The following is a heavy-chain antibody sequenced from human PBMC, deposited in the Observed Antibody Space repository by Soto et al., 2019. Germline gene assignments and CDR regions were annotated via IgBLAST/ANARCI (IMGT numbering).Heavy chain of an antibody. Sequence: EVQLLESGGDLVQPGGSLRLSCAASGFTFSSYAMNWVRQAPGKGLEWVSTIRTSVGHTYYPASVKGRCTISRDNAKSTVHLQLNSLSAEDTAIYYCAKDPTYSYGDFDSWCEGALVTVSS. J-gene: IGHJ4*02. CDR1: GFTFSSYA. CDR2: IRTSVGHT. CDR3: AKDPTYSYGDFDS. V-gene: IGHV3-23*01. D-gene: IGHD5-18*01.